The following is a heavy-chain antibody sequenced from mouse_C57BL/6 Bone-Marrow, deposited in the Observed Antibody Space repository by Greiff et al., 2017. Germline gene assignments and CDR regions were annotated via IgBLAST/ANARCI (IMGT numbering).Heavy chain of an antibody. V-gene: IGHV1-74*01. Sequence: QVQLQQPGAELVKPGASVKVSCKASGYTFTSYWMHWVKQRPGQGLEWIGRIHPSDSDTNYNQKFKGKATLTVDQSSSTAYMQLSSLTSEDSAVEYCAITPTGNWDCDDWGQGTTLTVSS. CDR1: GYTFTSYW. D-gene: IGHD4-1*01. CDR2: IHPSDSDT. J-gene: IGHJ2*01. CDR3: AITPTGNWDCDD.